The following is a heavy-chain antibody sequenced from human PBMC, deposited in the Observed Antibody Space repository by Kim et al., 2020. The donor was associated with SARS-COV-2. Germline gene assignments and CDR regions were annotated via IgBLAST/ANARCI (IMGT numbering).Heavy chain of an antibody. D-gene: IGHD6-6*01. CDR2: ISYDGSNK. CDR1: GFTFSSYA. Sequence: GGSLRLSCAASGFTFSSYAMHWVRQAPGKGLEWVAVISYDGSNKYYADSVKGRFTISRDNSKNTLYLQMNSLRAEDTAVYYCAREGGSSPGAYFDYWGQGTLVTVSS. CDR3: AREGGSSPGAYFDY. V-gene: IGHV3-30-3*01. J-gene: IGHJ4*02.